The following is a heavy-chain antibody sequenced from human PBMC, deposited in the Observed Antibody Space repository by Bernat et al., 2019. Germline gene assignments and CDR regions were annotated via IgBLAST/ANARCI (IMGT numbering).Heavy chain of an antibody. CDR3: AKDMIVGSGY. Sequence: QVQLVESGGGVVQPGRSLRLSCAASGFTFSSYGMHWVRQAPGKGLEWVAVISYDGSNKYYADSVKGRLTISRDNSKNTLYLQMNSLRAEDTAVYYCAKDMIVGSGYWGQGTLVTVSS. V-gene: IGHV3-30*18. D-gene: IGHD3-22*01. CDR2: ISYDGSNK. J-gene: IGHJ4*02. CDR1: GFTFSSYG.